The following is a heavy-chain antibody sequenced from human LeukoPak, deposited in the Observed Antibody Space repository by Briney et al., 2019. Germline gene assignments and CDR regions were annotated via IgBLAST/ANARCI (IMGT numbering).Heavy chain of an antibody. D-gene: IGHD1-7*01. Sequence: SETLSLTCTVSGGSISSSSYYWGWIRQPPGKGLEWIGSIYYSGSTYYNPSLKSRVTISVDTSKNQFSADTAVCYCARDLSDGDITGTTGIDYWGQGTLVTVSS. J-gene: IGHJ4*02. CDR1: GGSISSSSYY. CDR2: IYYSGST. V-gene: IGHV4-39*07. CDR3: ITGTTGIDY.